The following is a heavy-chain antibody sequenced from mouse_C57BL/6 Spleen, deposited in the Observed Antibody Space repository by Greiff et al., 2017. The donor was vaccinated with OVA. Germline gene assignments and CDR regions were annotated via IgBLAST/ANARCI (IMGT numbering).Heavy chain of an antibody. CDR2: ISYDGSN. CDR1: GYSITSGYY. CDR3: ANDGYYAMDY. V-gene: IGHV3-6*01. Sequence: EVKLMESGPGLVKPSQSLSLTCSVTGYSITSGYYWNWIRQFPGNKLEWMGYISYDGSNNYNPSLKNRISITRDTSKNQFFLKLNSVTTEDTATYYCANDGYYAMDYWGQGTSVTVSS. D-gene: IGHD2-3*01. J-gene: IGHJ4*01.